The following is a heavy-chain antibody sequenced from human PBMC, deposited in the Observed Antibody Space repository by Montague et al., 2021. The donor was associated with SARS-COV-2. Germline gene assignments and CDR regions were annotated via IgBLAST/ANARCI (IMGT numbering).Heavy chain of an antibody. CDR2: IYPGDSDT. J-gene: IGHJ6*02. CDR1: GYSFTTYW. D-gene: IGHD6-6*01. V-gene: IGHV5-51*01. Sequence: QSGAEVKRPGESLKISCKGSGYSFTTYWIGWVRQMPGKGLEWMGVIYPGDSDTRYSPSFQGQVTISADKSISTAYLRWSSLKASDTAMYYCARHGNPYRSSSSDGLDVWGQGTTVTVSS. CDR3: ARHGNPYRSSSSDGLDV.